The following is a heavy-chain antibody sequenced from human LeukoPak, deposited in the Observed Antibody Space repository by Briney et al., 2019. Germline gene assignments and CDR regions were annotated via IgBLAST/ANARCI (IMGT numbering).Heavy chain of an antibody. D-gene: IGHD2-2*01. CDR2: IYYSGST. Sequence: SETLSLTCTVSGGSISSYYWSWIRQPPGKGLEWIGYIYYSGSTNYNPSLKSRVTISVDTSKNQFSLKLSSVTAADTAVYYCARRYCSSTSCFNWFDPWGQGTLVTVSS. V-gene: IGHV4-59*12. CDR1: GGSISSYY. J-gene: IGHJ5*02. CDR3: ARRYCSSTSCFNWFDP.